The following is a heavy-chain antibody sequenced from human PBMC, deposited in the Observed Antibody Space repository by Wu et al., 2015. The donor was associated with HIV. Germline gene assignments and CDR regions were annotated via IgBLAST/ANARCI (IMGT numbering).Heavy chain of an antibody. CDR2: MNPSNGHI. CDR3: ARVQFDPDYYTYFDL. V-gene: IGHV1-18*01. D-gene: IGHD4/OR15-4a*01. J-gene: IGHJ5*01. CDR1: YTLTSYP. Sequence: LVQSGPEAKRPGASVKVSCKASYTLTSYPIGWVRQAPGQRLEWMGWMNPSNGHIQPAQRFQDRLTMPTDNSAHTAYMELRSLTSDDAAIYFCARVQFDPDYYTYFDLWGQGTLVTVSS.